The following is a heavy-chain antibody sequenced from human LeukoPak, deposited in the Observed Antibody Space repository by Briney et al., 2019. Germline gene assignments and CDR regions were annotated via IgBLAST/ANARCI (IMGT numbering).Heavy chain of an antibody. CDR3: ARDGDYGDYESHYYMDV. CDR2: ISSSSSSYI. D-gene: IGHD4-17*01. J-gene: IGHJ6*03. CDR1: GGSFSGHY. V-gene: IGHV3-21*01. Sequence: ETLSLTCAVYGGSFSGHYWSWIRQSPGKGLEWVSSISSSSSSYIYYADSVKGRFTISRDNAKNSLYLQMNSLRAEDTAVYYCARDGDYGDYESHYYMDVWGKGTTVTISS.